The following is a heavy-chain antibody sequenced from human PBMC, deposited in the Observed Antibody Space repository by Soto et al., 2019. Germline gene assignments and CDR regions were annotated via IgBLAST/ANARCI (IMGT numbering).Heavy chain of an antibody. D-gene: IGHD6-13*01. CDR2: IYYSGNT. Sequence: SETLSLTCTVSGGSISSSNHHWAWIRQPPGKGLEWIGCIYYSGNTYHNPSLKSRVTISVDTSKNQFSLKLSSVTAADTAVYYCARGLAAAGLFGFGPWGQGTLVTVSS. CDR3: ARGLAAAGLFGFGP. CDR1: GGSISSSNHH. J-gene: IGHJ5*02. V-gene: IGHV4-39*07.